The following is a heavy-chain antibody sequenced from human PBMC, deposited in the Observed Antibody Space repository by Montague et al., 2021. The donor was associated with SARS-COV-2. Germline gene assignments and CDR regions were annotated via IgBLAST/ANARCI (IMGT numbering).Heavy chain of an antibody. CDR2: IDWDDDK. Sequence: PALVKPTQTHTLTCTFSGFSLSTSGMCVSWIRQPPGKALEWLARIDWDDDKYYSTSLKTRLTISKDTSKNQVVLTMTNMDPVDTATYYCAREYYYDSSGYYGYAFDIWGQGTMVTVSS. CDR3: AREYYYDSSGYYGYAFDI. V-gene: IGHV2-70*11. J-gene: IGHJ3*02. D-gene: IGHD3-22*01. CDR1: GFSLSTSGMC.